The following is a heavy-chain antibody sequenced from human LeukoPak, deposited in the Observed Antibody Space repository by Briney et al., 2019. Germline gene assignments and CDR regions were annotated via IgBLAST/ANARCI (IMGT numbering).Heavy chain of an antibody. J-gene: IGHJ4*02. CDR2: IKSKTDGGTT. CDR1: GFTFSNAW. CDR3: AKDPAPEGWGYFDY. Sequence: GGSLRLSCAASGFTFSNAWMSWVRQAPGKGLEWVGRIKSKTDGGTTDYAAPVKGRFTISRDDSKDTLYLQMNSLRAEDTAVYYCAKDPAPEGWGYFDYWGQGTLVTVSS. V-gene: IGHV3-15*01. D-gene: IGHD1-26*01.